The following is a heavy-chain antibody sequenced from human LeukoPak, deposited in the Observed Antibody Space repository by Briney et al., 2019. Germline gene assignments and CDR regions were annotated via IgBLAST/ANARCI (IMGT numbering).Heavy chain of an antibody. CDR1: GFTFSSYW. V-gene: IGHV3-7*01. D-gene: IGHD3-3*01. CDR2: IKRDGGEK. Sequence: PGGSLRLSCAASGFTFSSYWMTWVRQAPGKGVEWVANIKRDGGEKYYLDSVKGRFTISRDNAKNSLYLQMNSLRAEDTAVYYCARVSAEWLLFYWGQGTLVTVSS. CDR3: ARVSAEWLLFY. J-gene: IGHJ4*02.